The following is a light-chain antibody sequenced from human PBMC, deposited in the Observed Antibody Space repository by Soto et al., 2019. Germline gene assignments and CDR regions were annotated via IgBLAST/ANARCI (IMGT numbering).Light chain of an antibody. CDR2: AAS. J-gene: IGKJ1*01. Sequence: DIQMTQSPSSLSASVGYRVTISWRAGQYIGRYLNWYQQKPGKAPKLLIYAASSLQSGVASRFSGSGSATDFTLTISSLQPEDFATYYCQQSYSSPRTFGQGTKVDIK. V-gene: IGKV1-39*01. CDR1: QYIGRY. CDR3: QQSYSSPRT.